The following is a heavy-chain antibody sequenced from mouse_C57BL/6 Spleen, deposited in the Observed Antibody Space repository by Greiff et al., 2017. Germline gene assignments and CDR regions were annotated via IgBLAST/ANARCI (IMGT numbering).Heavy chain of an antibody. D-gene: IGHD1-1*01. CDR2: IYPRDGST. CDR3: ARNPYYYGSSYGYFDV. V-gene: IGHV1-78*01. J-gene: IGHJ1*03. Sequence: VKLLESDAELVKPGASVKISCKVSGYTFTDHTIHWMKQRPEQGLEWIGYIYPRDGSTKYNEKFKGKATLTADKSSSTAYMQLNSLTSEDSAVYFCARNPYYYGSSYGYFDVWGTGTTVTVSS. CDR1: GYTFTDHT.